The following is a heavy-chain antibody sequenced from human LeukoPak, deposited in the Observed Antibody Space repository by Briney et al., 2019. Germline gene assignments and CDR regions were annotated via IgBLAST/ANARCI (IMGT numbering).Heavy chain of an antibody. J-gene: IGHJ1*01. D-gene: IGHD4/OR15-4a*01. Sequence: GGSLRLSCVASGFSFSDFYMGWNRQAPGEGLEWVSYIKFTGDVRYYIDSVKGRFTISRDNAKNSLYLQMNSLRAEDTAMYYCASLDGAYGHWGQGTLVTVSS. V-gene: IGHV3-11*01. CDR1: GFSFSDFY. CDR2: IKFTGDVR. CDR3: ASLDGAYGH.